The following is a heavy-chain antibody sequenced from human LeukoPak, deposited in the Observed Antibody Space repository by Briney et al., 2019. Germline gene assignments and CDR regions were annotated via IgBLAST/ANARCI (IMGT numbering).Heavy chain of an antibody. CDR2: IYYSGST. Sequence: SQTLSLTCTVSGGSISSGDYYWSWIRQPPGKGLEWIGYIYYSGSTYYNPSLKSRVTISVDTSKNQFSLKLSSVTAAGTAVYYCARGRFGVVITDAFDIWSQGTMVTVSS. D-gene: IGHD3-3*01. CDR3: ARGRFGVVITDAFDI. V-gene: IGHV4-30-4*01. CDR1: GGSISSGDYY. J-gene: IGHJ3*02.